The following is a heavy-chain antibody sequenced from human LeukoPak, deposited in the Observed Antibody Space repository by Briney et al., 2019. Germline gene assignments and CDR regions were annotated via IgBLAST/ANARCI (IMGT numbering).Heavy chain of an antibody. CDR2: INPNSGGT. CDR3: ARAPGLLWFGELLSARDAFDI. CDR1: GYTFTGYY. V-gene: IGHV1-2*02. Sequence: ASVKVSCKASGYTFTGYYMHWVRQAPGQGLEWMGWINPNSGGTNYAQKFQGRVTMTRDTSISTAYMELSRLRSDDTAVYYCARAPGLLWFGELLSARDAFDIWGQGTMVTVSS. D-gene: IGHD3-10*01. J-gene: IGHJ3*02.